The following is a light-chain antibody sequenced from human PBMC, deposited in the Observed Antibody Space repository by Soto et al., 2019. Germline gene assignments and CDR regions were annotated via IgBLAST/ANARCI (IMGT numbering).Light chain of an antibody. CDR1: ESGGID. J-gene: IGKJ1*01. CDR2: GSS. CDR3: QQYGSSPWT. Sequence: RATLCCSASESGGIDFVWYRQKPGQAPRLLFYGSSARAPGIPDRFSGGGSGAEYTRTISSLQSEDFAVYYGQQYGSSPWTFGQGTKVDIK. V-gene: IGKV3D-15*02.